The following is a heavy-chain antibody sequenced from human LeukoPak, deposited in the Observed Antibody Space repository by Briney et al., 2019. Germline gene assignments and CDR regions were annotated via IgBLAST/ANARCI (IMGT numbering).Heavy chain of an antibody. J-gene: IGHJ5*02. Sequence: TGGSLRLSCAASGFTFSNAWMSWVRQAPGKGLEWVGRIKSKTDGGTTDYAAPVKGRFTISRDDSKNTLYLQMNSLKTEDTAVYYCTTALDIVVVVAATRFDPWGQGTLVTVSS. D-gene: IGHD2-15*01. CDR2: IKSKTDGGTT. V-gene: IGHV3-15*01. CDR3: TTALDIVVVVAATRFDP. CDR1: GFTFSNAW.